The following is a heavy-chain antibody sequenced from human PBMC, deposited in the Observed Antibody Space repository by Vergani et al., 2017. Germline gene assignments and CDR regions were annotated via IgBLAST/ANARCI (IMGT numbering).Heavy chain of an antibody. V-gene: IGHV5-51*01. J-gene: IGHJ6*04. CDR3: VRQGLVTAYRTTFKNCYYHYYVV. D-gene: IGHD2-2*01. Sequence: EVQLVQSATEVKNPGESLKISCKGSGYSFTNHWIGWVRQMPGKGLEWMGFIYPDDSETRNNPSFQGQVTISVDKSRSTAYLQWSSLKASDTAIYCCVRQGLVTAYRTTFKNCYYHYYVVWGKGTTVTVSS. CDR1: GYSFTNHW. CDR2: IYPDDSET.